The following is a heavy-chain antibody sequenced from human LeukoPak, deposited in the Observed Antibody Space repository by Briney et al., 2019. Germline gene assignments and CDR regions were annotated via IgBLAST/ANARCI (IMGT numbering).Heavy chain of an antibody. CDR3: ARDTYCTNGVCSYYDAFDI. D-gene: IGHD2-8*01. V-gene: IGHV1-18*01. J-gene: IGHJ3*02. CDR1: GYTFTSYG. CDR2: ISAYNGNT. Sequence: ASVKVSCKASGYTFTSYGISWVRQAPGQGLEWMGWISAYNGNTNYAQKLQGRVTMTTDTSTSTAYVELRSLRSDDTAVYYCARDTYCTNGVCSYYDAFDIWGQGTMVTVSS.